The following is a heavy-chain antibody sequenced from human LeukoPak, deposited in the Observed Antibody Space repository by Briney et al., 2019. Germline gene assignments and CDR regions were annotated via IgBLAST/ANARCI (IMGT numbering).Heavy chain of an antibody. D-gene: IGHD2-15*01. Sequence: GGSLRLSCAASGFTFSSYAMHWVRQAPGKGLEWVAVISYDGSNKYYADSVKGRFTISRDNSKNTLYLQMNSLRAEDTAVYYCARDYCSGGSCQKSHYDYWGQGTLVTVSS. CDR3: ARDYCSGGSCQKSHYDY. J-gene: IGHJ4*02. CDR1: GFTFSSYA. V-gene: IGHV3-30-3*01. CDR2: ISYDGSNK.